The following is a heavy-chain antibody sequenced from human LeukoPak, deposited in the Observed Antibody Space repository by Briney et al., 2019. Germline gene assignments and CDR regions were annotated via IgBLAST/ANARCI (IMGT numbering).Heavy chain of an antibody. CDR3: ARLRREGYCSSTSCSYYYYMDV. D-gene: IGHD2-2*01. V-gene: IGHV3-21*01. CDR1: GFTFSSYS. Sequence: PGGSLRLSCAASGFTFSSYSMNWVRQAPGKGLEWVSSISSSSSYIYYADSVKGRFTISRDNAKNSLYLQMNSLRAEDTAVYYCARLRREGYCSSTSCSYYYYMDVWGEGTTVTVSS. CDR2: ISSSSSYI. J-gene: IGHJ6*03.